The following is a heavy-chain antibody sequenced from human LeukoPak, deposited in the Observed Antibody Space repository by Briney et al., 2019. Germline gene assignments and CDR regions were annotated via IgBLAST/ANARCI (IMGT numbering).Heavy chain of an antibody. CDR3: VKSYAYYYDTSAYLTPDYFDY. CDR2: ISSNGGRT. V-gene: IGHV3-64D*06. D-gene: IGHD3-22*01. J-gene: IGHJ4*02. Sequence: PGRSLRLSCSASGFTFSSYAMHWVRQAPGKGLEYVSAISSNGGRTNYADSVKGRFTISRDNSKNTLYLQMSSLRAEDTAVYYCVKSYAYYYDTSAYLTPDYFDYWGQGTLVTVSS. CDR1: GFTFSSYA.